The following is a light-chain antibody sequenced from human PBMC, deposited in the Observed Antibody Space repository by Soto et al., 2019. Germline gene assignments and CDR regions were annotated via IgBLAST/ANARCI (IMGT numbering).Light chain of an antibody. J-gene: IGLJ1*01. CDR2: DNT. CDR1: SSNIGAGYD. Sequence: QSVLTQPPSVSGAPGQRVTISCSGSSSNIGAGYDVHWYQQLPGTAPKLLIYDNTNRPSGVPDRFSGSKSGTSASLAITGLQAEDEADYYCQSYDSTLSAYVFGEAPKVTV. CDR3: QSYDSTLSAYV. V-gene: IGLV1-40*01.